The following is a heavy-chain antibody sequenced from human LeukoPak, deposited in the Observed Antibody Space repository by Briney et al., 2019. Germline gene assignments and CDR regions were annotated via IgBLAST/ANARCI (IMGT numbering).Heavy chain of an antibody. CDR2: ISSSSSCI. CDR3: GGEKEQWLGHSYYYYYMDV. J-gene: IGHJ6*03. CDR1: EFTFSSYG. D-gene: IGHD6-19*01. V-gene: IGHV3-21*01. Sequence: GGSLRLSCAASEFTFSSYGMYWVRQAPGKGLEWVSSISSSSSCIYYADSVKGRFTISRDNAKNSLYLQMNSLRAEDTAAYYCGGEKEQWLGHSYYYYYMDVWGKGTTVTVSS.